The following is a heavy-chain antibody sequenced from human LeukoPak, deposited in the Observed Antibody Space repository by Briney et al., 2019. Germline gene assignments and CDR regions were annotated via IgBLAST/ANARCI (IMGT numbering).Heavy chain of an antibody. Sequence: SETLSLTCAVYGGSFSGYYWSWIRQPPGKGLEWIGEINHSGSTNYNPSLKSRVTISVDKSKNQFSLKLSSVTAADMAVYYCARDSSGWSSHAFDIWGQGTMVTVSS. J-gene: IGHJ3*02. CDR2: INHSGST. CDR1: GGSFSGYY. V-gene: IGHV4-34*01. D-gene: IGHD6-19*01. CDR3: ARDSSGWSSHAFDI.